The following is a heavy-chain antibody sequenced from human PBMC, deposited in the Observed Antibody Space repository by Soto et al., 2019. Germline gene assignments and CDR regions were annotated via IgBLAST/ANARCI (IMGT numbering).Heavy chain of an antibody. CDR1: GFTFGSYA. CDR2: ISGSGGST. Sequence: GGSLRLSCAASGFTFGSYAMSWVRQAPGKGLEWVSAISGSGGSTYHADSVKGRFTISRDNSKNTLFLQMISLRAEDTAVYYCAKRGESGTGTTDFYYGMDVWGQGTTVTASS. D-gene: IGHD1-1*01. J-gene: IGHJ6*02. V-gene: IGHV3-23*01. CDR3: AKRGESGTGTTDFYYGMDV.